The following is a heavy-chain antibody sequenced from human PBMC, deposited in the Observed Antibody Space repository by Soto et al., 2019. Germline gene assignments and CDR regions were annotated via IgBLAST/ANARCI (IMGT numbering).Heavy chain of an antibody. D-gene: IGHD6-13*01. CDR2: ISYDGTNK. J-gene: IGHJ4*02. CDR3: GAGQYFSDY. Sequence: QVQLVESGGGEVQPRKSLRLSCAASGFTFTNYGMHWVRQAPGKGLECVALISYDGTNKFYADSVKGRFTVSRDNSKNTLYLQMNSLRPEDTAVYYCGAGQYFSDYWGQGTLVSVSS. CDR1: GFTFTNYG. V-gene: IGHV3-30*03.